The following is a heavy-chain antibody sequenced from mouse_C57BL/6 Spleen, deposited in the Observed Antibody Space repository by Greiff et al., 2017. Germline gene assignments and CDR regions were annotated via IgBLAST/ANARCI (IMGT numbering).Heavy chain of an antibody. J-gene: IGHJ1*03. CDR3: ARDRYYGSSYGGYFEV. Sequence: QVQLQQPGTELVKPGASVKLSCKASGYTFTSYWMHWVKQRPGQGLEWIGNINPSNGGTNYNEKFKSKATLTVDKSSSTAYMQLSSLTSEDSAVYYCARDRYYGSSYGGYFEVWGTGTTVTVSS. CDR1: GYTFTSYW. D-gene: IGHD1-1*01. CDR2: INPSNGGT. V-gene: IGHV1-53*01.